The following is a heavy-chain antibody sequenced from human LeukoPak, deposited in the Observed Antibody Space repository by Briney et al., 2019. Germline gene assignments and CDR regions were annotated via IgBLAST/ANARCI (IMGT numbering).Heavy chain of an antibody. Sequence: SETLSLTCAVYGGSFSGYYWSWVRQPPGKGLEWIGEIINSGSTNYNPSLKSRVTISVDTSKNQFSLKLSSVTAADTAVYYCARGDNIVVVTEPDAFDIWGQGTMVTVSS. J-gene: IGHJ3*02. CDR3: ARGDNIVVVTEPDAFDI. D-gene: IGHD2-21*02. CDR2: IINSGST. CDR1: GGSFSGYY. V-gene: IGHV4-34*01.